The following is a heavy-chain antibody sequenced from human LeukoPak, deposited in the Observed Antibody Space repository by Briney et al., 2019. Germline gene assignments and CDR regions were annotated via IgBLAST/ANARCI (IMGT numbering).Heavy chain of an antibody. CDR1: GGTFSSYA. CDR3: ASPYYYDSSGYYFGY. Sequence: GASVKVSCKASGGTFSSYAISWVRQAPGQGLEWMGGIIPIFGTANYAQKFQGRVTITADKSTSTAYMELNSLRSEDTAVYYCASPYYYDSSGYYFGYWGQGTLVTVSS. CDR2: IIPIFGTA. V-gene: IGHV1-69*06. J-gene: IGHJ4*02. D-gene: IGHD3-22*01.